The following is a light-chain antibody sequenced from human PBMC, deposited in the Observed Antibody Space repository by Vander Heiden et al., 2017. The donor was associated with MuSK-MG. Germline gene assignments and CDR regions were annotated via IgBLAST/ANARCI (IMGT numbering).Light chain of an antibody. J-gene: IGKJ1*01. CDR3: QQYNVYWSWT. CDR2: KAS. Sequence: DIQMTQSPSTLSASVGDRVSITCRASQSISSWLTWYQQKPGKAPKLLIYKASNLESGVPSRFSGSGSGTEFTLTISGLQPDDFATYYCQQYNVYWSWTFGQGTKVEIK. CDR1: QSISSW. V-gene: IGKV1-5*03.